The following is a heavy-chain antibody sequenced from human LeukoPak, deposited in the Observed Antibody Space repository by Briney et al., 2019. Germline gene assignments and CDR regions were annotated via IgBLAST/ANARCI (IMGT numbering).Heavy chain of an antibody. J-gene: IGHJ1*01. Sequence: SETLSLTCAVSGGSISSSNWWSWVRQPPGKGLEWIGEIYHSGSTNYNPSLKSRATISVDKSKNQFSLKLSSVTAADTAVYYCARGSSGWYNEYFQHWGQGTLVTVSS. CDR3: ARGSSGWYNEYFQH. CDR1: GGSISSSNW. CDR2: IYHSGST. V-gene: IGHV4-4*02. D-gene: IGHD6-19*01.